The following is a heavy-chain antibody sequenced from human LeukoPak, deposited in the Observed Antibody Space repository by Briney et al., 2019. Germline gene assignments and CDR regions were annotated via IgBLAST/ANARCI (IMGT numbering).Heavy chain of an antibody. Sequence: GGSLRLSCAASGFTFSSHGMNWVRQAPGKGLEWVSGINWNGGSTGYADSVEGRFTISRDNAKNSQYLQMNSLRVEDTALYYCARAQTYGDSRLLLDYWGQGTLVTVSS. CDR1: GFTFSSHG. J-gene: IGHJ4*02. CDR2: INWNGGST. CDR3: ARAQTYGDSRLLLDY. D-gene: IGHD2-21*02. V-gene: IGHV3-20*04.